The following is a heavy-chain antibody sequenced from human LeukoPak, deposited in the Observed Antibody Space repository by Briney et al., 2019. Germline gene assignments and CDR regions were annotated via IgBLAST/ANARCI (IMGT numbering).Heavy chain of an antibody. CDR2: IYTSGST. CDR1: GDSLSTTY. V-gene: IGHV4-4*07. Sequence: SETLSLTCTVSGDSLSTTYWSWIRQPAGKGLEWIGRIYTSGSTNYNPSLKSRLTMSVDTSKNQFSLKLSSVTVADTAVYYCARVAGGAFDIWGQGTMVTVSS. CDR3: ARVAGGAFDI. J-gene: IGHJ3*02. D-gene: IGHD2-15*01.